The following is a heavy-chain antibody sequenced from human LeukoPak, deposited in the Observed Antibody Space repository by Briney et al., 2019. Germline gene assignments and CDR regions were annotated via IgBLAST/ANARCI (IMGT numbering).Heavy chain of an antibody. V-gene: IGHV3-11*04. J-gene: IGHJ4*02. Sequence: GGSLSLSCTASGFIFSNYYMAWVRQPPGRGLEWISYISADAATVKYADSVEGRFTVSRDNTQNSIYLEMSSLRVDDTAVYYCARMYSSGYYGDYFDYWGQGNLVSVSS. CDR2: ISADAATV. D-gene: IGHD5-12*01. CDR3: ARMYSSGYYGDYFDY. CDR1: GFIFSNYY.